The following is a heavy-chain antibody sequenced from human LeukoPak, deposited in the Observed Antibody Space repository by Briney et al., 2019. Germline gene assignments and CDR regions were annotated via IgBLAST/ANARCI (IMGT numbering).Heavy chain of an antibody. D-gene: IGHD3-9*01. Sequence: GGSLRLSCAASGFTFSSYSMNWVRQAPGKGLEWVSAISGSGGSTYYADSVKGRFTISRDNSKNTLYLQMNSLRAEDTAVYYCARLDILTGYYQQGYYYGMDVWGQGTTVTVSS. CDR2: ISGSGGST. V-gene: IGHV3-23*01. CDR3: ARLDILTGYYQQGYYYGMDV. CDR1: GFTFSSYS. J-gene: IGHJ6*02.